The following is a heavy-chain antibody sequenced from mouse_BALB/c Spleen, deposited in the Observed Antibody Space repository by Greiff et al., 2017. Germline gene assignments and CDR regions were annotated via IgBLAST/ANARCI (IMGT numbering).Heavy chain of an antibody. Sequence: VQLKESGGGLVKPGGSLKLSCAASGFTFSSYAMSWVRQSPEKRLEWVAEISSGGSYTYYPDTVTGRFTISRDNAKNTLYLEMSSLRSEDTAMYYCARDDGYLFAYWGQGTLVTVSA. CDR1: GFTFSSYA. CDR3: ARDDGYLFAY. D-gene: IGHD2-3*01. CDR2: ISSGGSYT. J-gene: IGHJ3*01. V-gene: IGHV5-9-4*01.